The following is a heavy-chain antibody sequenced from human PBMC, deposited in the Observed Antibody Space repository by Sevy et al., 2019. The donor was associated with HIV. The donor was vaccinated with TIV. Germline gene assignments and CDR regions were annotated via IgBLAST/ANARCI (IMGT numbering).Heavy chain of an antibody. J-gene: IGHJ4*02. CDR3: VRALFKADSL. CDR2: INEDGSTK. Sequence: GGSLRLSCAASGFNIRVYWMLWVRQAPGKGLEWVANINEDGSTKYYLESVKGRFPISRDNAENSVFLQMNSLRVEDTAVYYCVRALFKADSLWGQGTLVTVSS. CDR1: GFNIRVYW. V-gene: IGHV3-7*01. D-gene: IGHD2-21*01.